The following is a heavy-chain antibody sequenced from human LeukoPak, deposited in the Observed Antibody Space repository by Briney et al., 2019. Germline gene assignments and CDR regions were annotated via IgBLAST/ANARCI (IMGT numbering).Heavy chain of an antibody. CDR1: GFTFSNAW. Sequence: GGSLRLSCAASGFTFSNAWMSWVRQAPGKVREWVGRIKSKTDGGTTDYAAPVKGRFTISRDDSKNTLYLQMNSLKPEDTAVYYCTTATPLLLWFGELYSHSFDYWGQGTLVTVSS. D-gene: IGHD3-10*01. CDR3: TTATPLLLWFGELYSHSFDY. J-gene: IGHJ4*02. V-gene: IGHV3-15*01. CDR2: IKSKTDGGTT.